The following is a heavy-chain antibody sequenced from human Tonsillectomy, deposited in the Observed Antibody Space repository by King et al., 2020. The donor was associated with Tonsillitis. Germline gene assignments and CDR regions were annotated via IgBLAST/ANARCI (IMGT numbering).Heavy chain of an antibody. CDR1: GGSISGYY. V-gene: IGHV4-59*01. CDR2: IYYSGIT. CDR3: ARDPLGAGGGY. Sequence: VQLQESGPGLVKPSETLSLTCTVSGGSISGYYWSWIRQPPGKGLEWIGYIYYSGITNYNPSLKSRVTIPVDTSKNQLSLKLTSVTAADTAVYYCARDPLGAGGGYWGQGTLVTVSS. J-gene: IGHJ4*02. D-gene: IGHD1-26*01.